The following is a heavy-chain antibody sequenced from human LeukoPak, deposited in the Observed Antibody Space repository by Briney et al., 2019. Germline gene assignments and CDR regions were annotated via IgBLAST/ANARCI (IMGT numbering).Heavy chain of an antibody. J-gene: IGHJ3*02. D-gene: IGHD2-2*01. Sequence: SEXLSLTCTVSGGSISSSSYYWGWIRQPPGKGVEWIGSIYYSGSTYYNPSLKSRVTISVDTSKNQFSLKLSSVTAADTAVYYCAREGSSTSPDAFDIWGQGTMVTVSS. CDR3: AREGSSTSPDAFDI. CDR1: GGSISSSSYY. V-gene: IGHV4-39*02. CDR2: IYYSGST.